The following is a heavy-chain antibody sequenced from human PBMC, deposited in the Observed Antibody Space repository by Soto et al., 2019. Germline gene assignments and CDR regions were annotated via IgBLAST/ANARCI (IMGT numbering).Heavy chain of an antibody. Sequence: SETLSLTCAVYGGSFSGYYWSWIRQPPGKGLEWIGEINHSGSTNYNPSLKSRVTISVDTSKNQFSLKLSSVTAADTAVYYCAILAYCGGDCYSGYYYGMDVWGQGTTVTVSS. CDR1: GGSFSGYY. D-gene: IGHD2-21*02. V-gene: IGHV4-34*01. CDR2: INHSGST. J-gene: IGHJ6*02. CDR3: AILAYCGGDCYSGYYYGMDV.